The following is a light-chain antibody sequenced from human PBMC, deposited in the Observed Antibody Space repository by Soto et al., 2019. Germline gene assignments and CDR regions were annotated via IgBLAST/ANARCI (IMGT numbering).Light chain of an antibody. Sequence: DIQMTQSPSTLSASVGDRVTITCRASKSISSWLAWYQQKPGKAPKLLLYAASGLEGGDPSRFSGSGSGTEFTLTSSSLQPDDFATYYCQQYNSYWTFGQGTKVEIK. CDR2: AAS. V-gene: IGKV1-5*01. CDR1: KSISSW. J-gene: IGKJ1*01. CDR3: QQYNSYWT.